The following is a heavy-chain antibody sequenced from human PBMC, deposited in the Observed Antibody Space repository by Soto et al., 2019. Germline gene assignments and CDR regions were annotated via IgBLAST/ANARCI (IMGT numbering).Heavy chain of an antibody. V-gene: IGHV1-46*01. CDR3: ARGFGCSSTSCRVNHYYYYGMDV. Sequence: ASVKVSCQASGYTFTSYYMHWVRQARGQGLEWRGIINPSGGSTSYAQTFQGRVTMTRDTSTSTVYMELSSLRAEDTAVYYCARGFGCSSTSCRVNHYYYYGMDVWGQGTTVTVSS. J-gene: IGHJ6*02. CDR2: INPSGGST. CDR1: GYTFTSYY. D-gene: IGHD2-2*01.